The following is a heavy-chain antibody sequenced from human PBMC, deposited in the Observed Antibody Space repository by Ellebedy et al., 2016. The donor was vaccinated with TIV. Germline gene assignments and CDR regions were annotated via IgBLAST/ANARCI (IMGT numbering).Heavy chain of an antibody. CDR2: ISGSGGST. J-gene: IGHJ4*02. Sequence: GGSLRLSXAASGFTFSSYAMSWVRQAPGKGLEWVSAISGSGGSTYYADSVKGRFTISRDNSKNTLYLQMNSLRAEDTAVYYCAKSRYYDSKGDYWGQGTLVTVSS. V-gene: IGHV3-23*01. CDR1: GFTFSSYA. D-gene: IGHD3-22*01. CDR3: AKSRYYDSKGDY.